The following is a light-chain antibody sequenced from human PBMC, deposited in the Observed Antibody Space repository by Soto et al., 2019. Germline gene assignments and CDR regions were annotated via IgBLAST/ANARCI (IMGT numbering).Light chain of an antibody. Sequence: EIVLTQSPGTLSLSPGERATLSCRASQSVSSSYLAWYQQKPGQAPRLLIYGASSRATGIPDRFSGSGSGTAITLTITTLETEDFAVYYGQQYGSSLYTFGQGTKLESK. CDR1: QSVSSSY. CDR2: GAS. V-gene: IGKV3-20*01. CDR3: QQYGSSLYT. J-gene: IGKJ2*01.